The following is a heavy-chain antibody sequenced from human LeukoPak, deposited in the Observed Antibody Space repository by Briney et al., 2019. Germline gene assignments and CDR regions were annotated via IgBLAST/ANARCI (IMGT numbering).Heavy chain of an antibody. V-gene: IGHV1-18*01. CDR1: GYTFTSYG. D-gene: IGHD3-10*01. J-gene: IGHJ4*02. CDR2: ISAYNGNT. Sequence: ASVKVSCRASGYTFTSYGISWVRQAPGQGLEWMGWISAYNGNTNYAQKLQGRVTMTTDKSTSTAYMELRSLRSDDTAVYYCARITMVRGVIITSPYFDYWGQGTLVTVSS. CDR3: ARITMVRGVIITSPYFDY.